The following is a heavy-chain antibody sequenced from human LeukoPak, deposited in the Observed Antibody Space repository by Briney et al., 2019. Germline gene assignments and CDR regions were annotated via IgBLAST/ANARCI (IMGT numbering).Heavy chain of an antibody. CDR3: ARDARWRYDFWSGYYPRHYYYGMDV. CDR1: GFTFSSYA. D-gene: IGHD3-3*01. CDR2: ISYDGSNK. J-gene: IGHJ6*02. V-gene: IGHV3-30-3*01. Sequence: PGRSLRLSCAPSGFTFSSYAMHWVRQAPGKGLEWVAVISYDGSNKYYADSVKGRFTISRDNSKNTLYLQMNSLRAEDTAVYYCARDARWRYDFWSGYYPRHYYYGMDVWGQGTTVTVSS.